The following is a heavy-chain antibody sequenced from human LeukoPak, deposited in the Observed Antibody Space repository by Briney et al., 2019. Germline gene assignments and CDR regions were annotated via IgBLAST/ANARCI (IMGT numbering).Heavy chain of an antibody. CDR3: AKDHMTTVVTLCFDP. CDR2: ISSSGSTI. CDR1: GFTFDSYE. Sequence: GGSLRLSCAASGFTFDSYEMNWVRQAPGKGLEWVSYISSSGSTIYYADSVKGRFTISRDNAKNSLYLQMNSLRAEDTAVYYCAKDHMTTVVTLCFDPWGQGTLVTVSS. V-gene: IGHV3-48*03. J-gene: IGHJ5*02. D-gene: IGHD4-23*01.